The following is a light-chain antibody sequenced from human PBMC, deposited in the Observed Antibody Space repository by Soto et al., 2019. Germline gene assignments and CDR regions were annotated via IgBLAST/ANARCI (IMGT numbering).Light chain of an antibody. CDR2: DVS. CDR1: SSDVGGYNY. J-gene: IGLJ2*01. CDR3: SSYTSSSTYVV. Sequence: QSVLTQPASVSGSPGQSITISCTGTSSDVGGYNYVSWYQQHPGKAPKLMIYDVSIRPSGVSNRFSGSKSGNTASLTISGFQAEDEADYYCSSYTSSSTYVVFGGGTKLTVL. V-gene: IGLV2-14*01.